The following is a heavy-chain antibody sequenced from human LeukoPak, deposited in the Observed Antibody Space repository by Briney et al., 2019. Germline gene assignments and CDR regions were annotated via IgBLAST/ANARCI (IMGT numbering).Heavy chain of an antibody. J-gene: IGHJ4*02. V-gene: IGHV1-69*13. CDR2: IIPIFGTA. CDR1: GGTFSSYA. CDR3: ARVYCSSTSCYINCFDY. D-gene: IGHD2-2*02. Sequence: SVKVSCKASGGTFSSYAISWVRQAPGQGLEWMGGIIPIFGTANYAQKFQGRVTITADESTSTAYVELSSLRSEDTAVYYCARVYCSSTSCYINCFDYWGQGTLVTVSS.